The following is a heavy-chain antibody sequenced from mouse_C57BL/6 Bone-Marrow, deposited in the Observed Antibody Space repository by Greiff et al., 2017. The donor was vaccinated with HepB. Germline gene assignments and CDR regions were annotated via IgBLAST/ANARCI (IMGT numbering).Heavy chain of an antibody. J-gene: IGHJ2*01. V-gene: IGHV1-81*01. CDR2: IYPRSGNT. D-gene: IGHD2-2*01. Sequence: QVQLKQSGAELARPGASVKLSCKASGYTFTSYGISWVKQRTGQGLEWIGEIYPRSGNTYYNEKFKGKATLTADKSSSTAYMELRSLTSEDSAVYFCASAYGYGHWGQGTTLTVSS. CDR3: ASAYGYGH. CDR1: GYTFTSYG.